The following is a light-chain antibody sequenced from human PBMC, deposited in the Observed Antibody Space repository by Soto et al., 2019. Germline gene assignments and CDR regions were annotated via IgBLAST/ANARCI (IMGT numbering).Light chain of an antibody. J-gene: IGKJ1*01. Sequence: EMVLTQSPGTLSLSPGERATLSCRTSQSLSSSYLAWYQQKPGQAPRLLIYGASSRATGIPDRFSGSGSGTDFTLTISRLEPEDFAVYYCQQYDRSPWTFGQGTKVEVK. CDR3: QQYDRSPWT. CDR1: QSLSSSY. V-gene: IGKV3-20*01. CDR2: GAS.